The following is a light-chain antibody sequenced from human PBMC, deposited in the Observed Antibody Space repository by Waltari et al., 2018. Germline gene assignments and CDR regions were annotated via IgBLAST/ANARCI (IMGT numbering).Light chain of an antibody. CDR1: SSGVGRYNL. CDR2: EGS. Sequence: QSALTQPASVSGSPGQSITISCTGTSSGVGRYNLVSWYQQHPGKAPKLMIYEGSKRPSGVSNRFSGSKSGNTASLTISGLQAEDEADYYCCSYAGVVFGGETKLTIL. CDR3: CSYAGVV. J-gene: IGLJ2*01. V-gene: IGLV2-23*01.